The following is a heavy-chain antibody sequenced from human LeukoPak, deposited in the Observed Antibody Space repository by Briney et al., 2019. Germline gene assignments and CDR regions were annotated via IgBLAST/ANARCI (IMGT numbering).Heavy chain of an antibody. CDR3: ARRRYSSGWSYDY. CDR1: GGSISSSSYY. D-gene: IGHD6-19*01. CDR2: IYYRGST. Sequence: PSETLSLTCTVSGGSISSSSYYWGWIRQPPGKGLEWIGSIYYRGSTYYIPSLKSRVTISVDTSKNQFSLKLSSVTAADTAVYYCARRRYSSGWSYDYWGQGTLVTVSS. J-gene: IGHJ4*02. V-gene: IGHV4-39*07.